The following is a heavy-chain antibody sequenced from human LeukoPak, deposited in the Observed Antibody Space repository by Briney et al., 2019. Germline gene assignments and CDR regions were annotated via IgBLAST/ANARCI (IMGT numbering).Heavy chain of an antibody. J-gene: IGHJ4*02. V-gene: IGHV3-30*18. CDR1: GFTFSSYG. Sequence: GGSLRLSCAASGFTFSSYGMHWVRQAPGKGLEWVAVISYDGSNKYYADSVKGRFTISRDNSKNTLYLQMNSLRAEDTAVYYCAKDYFAAFDYWGQGPLVTVSS. CDR2: ISYDGSNK. CDR3: AKDYFAAFDY. D-gene: IGHD2/OR15-2a*01.